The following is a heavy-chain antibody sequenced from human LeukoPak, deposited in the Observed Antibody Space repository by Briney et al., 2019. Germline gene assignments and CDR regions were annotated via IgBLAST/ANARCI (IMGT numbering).Heavy chain of an antibody. CDR2: ISSSSSYI. CDR3: ASLGWYDAFDI. D-gene: IGHD6-19*01. Sequence: GGSLRLSCAASGFTFSSYSMNWVRQAPGKGLEWVSSISSSSSYIYYADSVKGRFTISRDNAKNSLYLQMNSLRAEDTAVYYCASLGWYDAFDIWGQGTMITVSS. J-gene: IGHJ3*02. CDR1: GFTFSSYS. V-gene: IGHV3-21*01.